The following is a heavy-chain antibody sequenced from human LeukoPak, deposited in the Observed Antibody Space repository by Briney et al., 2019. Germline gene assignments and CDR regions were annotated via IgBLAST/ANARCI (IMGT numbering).Heavy chain of an antibody. Sequence: PGGSLRLSCAASGFSLSNNSMNWVRQAPGKGLEWVSYISSSGSHIYYSDSLKGRFTISRDNAKSSLYLQMISLSAEDTAVYYCARIRGDLCDFDMWGQGTMVTVSS. CDR3: ARIRGDLCDFDM. V-gene: IGHV3-21*01. D-gene: IGHD4-17*01. J-gene: IGHJ3*02. CDR2: ISSSGSHI. CDR1: GFSLSNNS.